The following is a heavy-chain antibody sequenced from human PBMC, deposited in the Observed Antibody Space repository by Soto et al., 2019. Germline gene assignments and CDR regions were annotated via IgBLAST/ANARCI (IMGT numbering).Heavy chain of an antibody. CDR2: VKPDGSEK. J-gene: IGHJ3*02. CDR1: GFTFSSYW. V-gene: IGHV3-7*04. D-gene: IGHD3-22*01. CDR3: ARGDYYDTSGPFSDAFDI. Sequence: EVQLVESGGGLVQPGGSLRLSCAASGFTFSSYWMSWVRQAPGKGLEWVANVKPDGSEKWYVDSVKGRFTISRDNAKNSPYLQMNSLRAEDTAVYYCARGDYYDTSGPFSDAFDIWGQGTMVTVSS.